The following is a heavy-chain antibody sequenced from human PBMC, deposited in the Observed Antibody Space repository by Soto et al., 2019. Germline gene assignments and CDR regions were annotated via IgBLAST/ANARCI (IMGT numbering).Heavy chain of an antibody. V-gene: IGHV1-18*04. CDR1: GYTFTSYG. J-gene: IGHJ6*02. CDR3: ARSGYSYGWGMGNGMDV. Sequence: QVQLVQSGAEVKKPGASVKVSCKASGYTFTSYGISWVRQAPGQGLEWMGWISAYNGNTNYAQKLQGRVTMTTDTSTSTAYMELRSLSSDDTAVYYCARSGYSYGWGMGNGMDVWGQGTTVTVSS. D-gene: IGHD5-18*01. CDR2: ISAYNGNT.